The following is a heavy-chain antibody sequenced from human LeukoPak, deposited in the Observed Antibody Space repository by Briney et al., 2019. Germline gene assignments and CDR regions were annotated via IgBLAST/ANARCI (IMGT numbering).Heavy chain of an antibody. CDR3: ATSLLVGATSFDY. V-gene: IGHV1-24*01. CDR2: FDPEDGET. J-gene: IGHJ4*02. Sequence: ASVKVSCKVSGYTLTELSMHWVRQAPGKGLEWMGGFDPEDGETIYAQKFQGRVTMTEDTSTDTAYMELSSLRSEDTAVYCCATSLLVGATSFDYWGQGTLVTVSS. CDR1: GYTLTELS. D-gene: IGHD1-26*01.